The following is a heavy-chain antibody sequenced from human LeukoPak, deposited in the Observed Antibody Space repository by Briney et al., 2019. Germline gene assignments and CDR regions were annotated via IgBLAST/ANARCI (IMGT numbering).Heavy chain of an antibody. D-gene: IGHD1-26*01. J-gene: IGHJ4*02. Sequence: GGSLRLSCAASGFTFSSYGMNWVRQAPGKGLEWVSYISSSSSTIYYADSVKGRFTISRDNAKNSVYLQMNSLRVEDTAIYYCASLWELIGSWGQGTLVTVSS. CDR3: ASLWELIGS. CDR2: ISSSSSTI. V-gene: IGHV3-48*04. CDR1: GFTFSSYG.